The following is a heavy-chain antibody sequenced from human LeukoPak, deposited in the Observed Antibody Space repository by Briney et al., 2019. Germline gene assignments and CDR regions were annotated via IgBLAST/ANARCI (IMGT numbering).Heavy chain of an antibody. Sequence: SETLSLTCAVYGGSFSNYYWSWIRQPPGKGLEWIGEINDSGRINYNPSLMSRVTVSVDTSKNQFSLMLTSVTATDTAVYYCARRWNYGRNYYIDVWGKGATVSVSS. D-gene: IGHD1-7*01. CDR1: GGSFSNYY. V-gene: IGHV4-34*01. J-gene: IGHJ6*03. CDR2: INDSGRI. CDR3: ARRWNYGRNYYIDV.